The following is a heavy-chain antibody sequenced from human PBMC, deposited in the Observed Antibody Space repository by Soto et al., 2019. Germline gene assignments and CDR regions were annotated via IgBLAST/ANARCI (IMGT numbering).Heavy chain of an antibody. D-gene: IGHD1-26*01. V-gene: IGHV3-74*01. J-gene: IGHJ4*02. CDR1: GCTFNTHW. CDR3: ARGGAMGVDY. Sequence: GGSLRLSCTASGCTFNTHWMHWVRQAPGKGLVWVSRIYFDGITTNYADSVKGRLTVSRDNAKNTVYLHVNTLRDEDTAVHYCARGGAMGVDYWGQGTLVTVSS. CDR2: IYFDGITT.